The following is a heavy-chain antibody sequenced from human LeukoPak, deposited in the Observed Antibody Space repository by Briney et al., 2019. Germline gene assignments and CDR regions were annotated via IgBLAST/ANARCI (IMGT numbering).Heavy chain of an antibody. J-gene: IGHJ4*02. CDR1: GGSISSYY. V-gene: IGHV4-59*01. D-gene: IGHD4-17*01. CDR3: ATATAGPYGDYGIDY. CDR2: IYYSGST. Sequence: PSETLSLTCTVSGGSISSYYWSWIRQPPGKGLEWIGYIYYSGSTNYNPSHKSRVTISVDTSKNQFSLKLSSVTAADTAVYYCATATAGPYGDYGIDYWGQGTLVTVSS.